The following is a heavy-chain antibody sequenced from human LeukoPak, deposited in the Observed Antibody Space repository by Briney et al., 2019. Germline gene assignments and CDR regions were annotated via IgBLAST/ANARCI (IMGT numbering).Heavy chain of an antibody. D-gene: IGHD6-13*01. Sequence: GGSLRLSCVASGFTFSSYAMSWVRQAPGKGLEWVSAISDSGGSTYYADSVTGRFTISRDNSKNTLYLQMNYLRDDDTAVYYCAKDLHSSSWYNYFQHWGQGTLVTVSP. J-gene: IGHJ1*01. CDR1: GFTFSSYA. CDR3: AKDLHSSSWYNYFQH. CDR2: ISDSGGST. V-gene: IGHV3-23*01.